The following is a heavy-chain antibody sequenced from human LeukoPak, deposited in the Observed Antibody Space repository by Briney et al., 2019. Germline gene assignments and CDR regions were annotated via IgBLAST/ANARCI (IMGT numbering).Heavy chain of an antibody. Sequence: PGGSLRLSCAASGFTFSSYWMNWVRQAPGKGLEWVANIKQDGSDKYYVDSVKGRFTISRDNAKNSLYLQMNSLGAEDTAVYYCAIIPRAAAGPSARSPFHYWGQGTLVTVSS. D-gene: IGHD6-13*01. CDR1: GFTFSSYW. CDR3: AIIPRAAAGPSARSPFHY. CDR2: IKQDGSDK. J-gene: IGHJ4*02. V-gene: IGHV3-7*01.